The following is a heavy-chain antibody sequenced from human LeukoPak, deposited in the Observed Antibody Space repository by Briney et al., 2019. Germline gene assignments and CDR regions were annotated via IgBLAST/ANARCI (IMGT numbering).Heavy chain of an antibody. CDR3: VRHGGGYCSGGSCYVDY. D-gene: IGHD2-15*01. V-gene: IGHV4-39*01. Sequence: SETLSLTCTVSGGSISSSRYYWGWVRQPPGGGREWGGSIYDSGSTYYNPSLKSRLTIPVDTSKNQFSLQVTSVTAADTAVYYCVRHGGGYCSGGSCYVDYWGQGTLVTVSS. CDR1: GGSISSSRYY. J-gene: IGHJ4*02. CDR2: IYDSGST.